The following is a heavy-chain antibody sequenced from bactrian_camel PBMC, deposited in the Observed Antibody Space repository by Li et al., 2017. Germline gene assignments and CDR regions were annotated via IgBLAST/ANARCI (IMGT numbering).Heavy chain of an antibody. V-gene: IGHV3S53*01. Sequence: VQLVESGGGSVQAGGSLRISCTASVDIISTGCMGWFRLDGNERVGVAASDSDGTTRYIDSAKGRFTISQDNGKNTLYLQMNSLKPEDTAMYYCAKDRYGGSYYGADFGYWGQGTQVTVS. CDR2: SDSDGTT. D-gene: IGHD6*01. CDR1: VDIISTGC. J-gene: IGHJ6*01. CDR3: AKDRYGGSYYGADFGY.